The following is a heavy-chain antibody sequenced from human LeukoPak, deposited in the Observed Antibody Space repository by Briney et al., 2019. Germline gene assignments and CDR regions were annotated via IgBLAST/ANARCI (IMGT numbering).Heavy chain of an antibody. V-gene: IGHV1-24*01. J-gene: IGHJ4*02. D-gene: IGHD3-10*01. Sequence: APVKLGCKVSGYTLTELSMHWVRQAPGKGLEWMGGFDPEDGEAIYAQKFQGRVTMTEDTSTDTAYMELSSLRSEDTAVYYCATGLWFGGLLGDWGQGTMVTVSS. CDR1: GYTLTELS. CDR3: ATGLWFGGLLGD. CDR2: FDPEDGEA.